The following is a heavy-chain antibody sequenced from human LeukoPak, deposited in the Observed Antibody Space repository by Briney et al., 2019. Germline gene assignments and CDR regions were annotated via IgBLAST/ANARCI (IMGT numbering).Heavy chain of an antibody. CDR2: INWNGGST. CDR1: GFTFDDYG. Sequence: GGSLRLSCAASGFTFDDYGMSWVRQAPGKGLEWVSGINWNGGSTGYADSVKGRFTISRDNAKNSLYLQMNSLRAEDTALYYCARVSCSGGSCYFPYWGQGTLVTVSS. V-gene: IGHV3-20*04. D-gene: IGHD2-15*01. CDR3: ARVSCSGGSCYFPY. J-gene: IGHJ4*02.